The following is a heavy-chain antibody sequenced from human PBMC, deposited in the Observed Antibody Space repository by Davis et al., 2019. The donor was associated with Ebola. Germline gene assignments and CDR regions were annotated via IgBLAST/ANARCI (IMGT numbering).Heavy chain of an antibody. CDR1: GFTFSSYG. CDR2: IWYDGSNK. CDR3: ARDPGGGSGLGMDV. V-gene: IGHV3-33*01. Sequence: GGSLRLSCAASGFTFSSYGMHWVRQAPGKGLEWVAVIWYDGSNKYYADSVKGRFTIPRDNSKNTLYLQMNSLRAEDTAVYYCARDPGGGSGLGMDVWGQGTTVTVSS. D-gene: IGHD2-15*01. J-gene: IGHJ6*02.